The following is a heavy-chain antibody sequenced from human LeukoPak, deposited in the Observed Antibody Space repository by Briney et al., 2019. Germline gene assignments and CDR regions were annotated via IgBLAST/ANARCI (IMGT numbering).Heavy chain of an antibody. CDR1: GGSISSHY. Sequence: SETLSLICSVSGGSISSHYWSWIRQPPGKGLEWIGYVYYSGSTNYNPSLKSRVTISVDTSKNQLSLKLNSVTALDTAVYYCTRISPVAGTRWGFDHWARETRSPSPQ. CDR3: TRISPVAGTRWGFDH. D-gene: IGHD6-19*01. CDR2: VYYSGST. J-gene: IGHJ4*02. V-gene: IGHV4-59*11.